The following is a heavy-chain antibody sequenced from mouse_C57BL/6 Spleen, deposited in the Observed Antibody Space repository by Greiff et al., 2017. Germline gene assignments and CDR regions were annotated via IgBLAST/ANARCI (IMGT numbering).Heavy chain of an antibody. D-gene: IGHD2-2*01. V-gene: IGHV5-6*01. CDR3: ARGVKRMDY. CDR2: ISSGGSYT. Sequence: EVKLMESGGDLVKPGGSLKLSCAASGFTFSSYGMSWVRQTPDKRLEWVATISSGGSYTYYPDSVKGRFTISRDNAKNTLYLQMSSLKSEDTAMYYCARGVKRMDYWGQGTSVTVSS. J-gene: IGHJ4*01. CDR1: GFTFSSYG.